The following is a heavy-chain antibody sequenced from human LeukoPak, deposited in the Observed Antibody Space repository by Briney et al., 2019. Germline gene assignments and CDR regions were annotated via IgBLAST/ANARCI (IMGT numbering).Heavy chain of an antibody. V-gene: IGHV4-39*07. CDR3: ARGVVDYYYMDV. Sequence: SETLSLTCTVSGGSISSSSYYWGWIRQPPGEGLEWIGSIYYSGSTYYNPSLKSRVTISVDTSKNQFSLKLGSVTAADTAVYYCARGVVDYYYMDVWGKGATVTVSS. CDR1: GGSISSSSYY. CDR2: IYYSGST. J-gene: IGHJ6*03.